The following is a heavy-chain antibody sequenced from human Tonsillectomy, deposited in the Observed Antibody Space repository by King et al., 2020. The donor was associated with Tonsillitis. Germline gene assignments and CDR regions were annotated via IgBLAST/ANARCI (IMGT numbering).Heavy chain of an antibody. CDR3: ARSYDSSGYFTTSSDY. V-gene: IGHV3-48*01. D-gene: IGHD3-22*01. CDR2: ISSSSSTI. Sequence: VQLVESGGVLVQPGGSLRLSCAASGFTFRSYSMNWVRQAPGKGLEWVSYISSSSSTIYYADSVKGRFTISRDNAKNSLYLQMNSLRGEDTAVYYCARSYDSSGYFTTSSDYWGQGTLVTVSS. J-gene: IGHJ4*02. CDR1: GFTFRSYS.